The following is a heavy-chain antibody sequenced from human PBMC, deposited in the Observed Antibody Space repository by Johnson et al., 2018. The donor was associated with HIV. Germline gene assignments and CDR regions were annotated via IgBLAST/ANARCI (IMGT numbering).Heavy chain of an antibody. D-gene: IGHD3-9*01. Sequence: VQLVESGGGLVQPGGSLRLSCAASGFTVSSNYMSWVRQAPGKGLEWVSGIGSSGDTYYPGSVKGRFTVSRTNAKNSFHLQMNSLRAGDTAVYYCARAGDYDILTGSLLRGAFDIWGQGTMVTVSS. CDR2: IGSSGDT. V-gene: IGHV3-13*01. CDR3: ARAGDYDILTGSLLRGAFDI. CDR1: GFTVSSNY. J-gene: IGHJ3*02.